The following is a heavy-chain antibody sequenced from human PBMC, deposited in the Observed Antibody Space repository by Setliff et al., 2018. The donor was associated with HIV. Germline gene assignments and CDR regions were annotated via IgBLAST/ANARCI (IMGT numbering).Heavy chain of an antibody. CDR2: INVGSGNT. CDR3: ARNFIGYYYMDV. J-gene: IGHJ6*03. V-gene: IGHV1-3*01. CDR1: EYTFTSYA. Sequence: ASVKVSCKASEYTFTSYAMHWVRQAPGQRLEWMGWINVGSGNTKYSQKFQGRVTITRDTSASTAYMELSSLRFDDTAVYYCARNFIGYYYMDVWGKGTTVTVSS.